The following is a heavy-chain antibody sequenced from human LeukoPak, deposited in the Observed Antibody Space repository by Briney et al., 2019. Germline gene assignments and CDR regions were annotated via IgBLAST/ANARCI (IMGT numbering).Heavy chain of an antibody. J-gene: IGHJ6*03. V-gene: IGHV4-59*01. CDR3: ARTTMVRGTYYMDV. CDR1: GGSISSYY. Sequence: SETLSLTCTVSGGSISSYYWSWIRQPPGKGLEWIGCIYYSGYTNYKSSLKSRVTISVDTSKNQFSLTLSSVTAADTAVYYCARTTMVRGTYYMDVWGKGTTVTVSS. D-gene: IGHD3-10*01. CDR2: IYYSGYT.